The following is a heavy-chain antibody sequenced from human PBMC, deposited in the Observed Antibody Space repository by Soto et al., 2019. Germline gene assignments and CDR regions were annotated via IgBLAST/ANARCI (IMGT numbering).Heavy chain of an antibody. V-gene: IGHV4-34*01. Sequence: QVQLQQWGAGLLKPSETLSLTCAVYGGSFSGYYWSWIRQPPGKGLEWIGEINHSGSTNYNPSLKSRVTISVDTSKNQFSPKLSSVTAADTAVYYCARDRIKRKITMVRGVTNNWFDPWGQGTLVTVSS. J-gene: IGHJ5*02. D-gene: IGHD3-10*01. CDR3: ARDRIKRKITMVRGVTNNWFDP. CDR2: INHSGST. CDR1: GGSFSGYY.